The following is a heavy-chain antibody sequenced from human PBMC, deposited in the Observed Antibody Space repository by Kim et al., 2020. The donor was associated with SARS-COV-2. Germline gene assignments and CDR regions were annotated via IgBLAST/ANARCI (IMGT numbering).Heavy chain of an antibody. CDR3: ARRMWYSSSYNWSDP. D-gene: IGHD6-13*01. CDR2: IYYSRST. V-gene: IGHV4-39*01. Sequence: SETLSLTCTVSGGSISSNSYYWGWIRQRPGKGLEGIVSIYYSRSTYSNPPIKSRVTISVDTYKNQFSLKLSSVTAADTAVYYCARRMWYSSSYNWSDPWGQGTPVTASS. J-gene: IGHJ5*02. CDR1: GGSISSNSYY.